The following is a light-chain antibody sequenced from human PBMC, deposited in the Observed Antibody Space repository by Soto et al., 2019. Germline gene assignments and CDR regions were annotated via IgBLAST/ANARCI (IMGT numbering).Light chain of an antibody. CDR2: GAS. V-gene: IGKV3-20*01. Sequence: EIVLTQSPGTLSLSPGERATLSCRASQSVSSSYLAWYQQKPGQAPRLLISGASNRATGIPDRFSGSGSGTYFTLTISRLAPEDFAVYYCQQYDYLITFGQGTRLEIK. J-gene: IGKJ5*01. CDR1: QSVSSSY. CDR3: QQYDYLIT.